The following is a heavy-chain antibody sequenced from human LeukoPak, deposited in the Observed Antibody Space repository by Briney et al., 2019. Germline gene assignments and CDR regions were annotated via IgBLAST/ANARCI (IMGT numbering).Heavy chain of an antibody. V-gene: IGHV3-23*01. CDR1: GFTFSSYA. Sequence: GGSLRLSCAASGFTFSSYAMSWVRQAPGKGLEWVSAISGSGGSTYYADSVKGRFAISRDNSKNTLYLQMNSLRAEDTAVYYCAKDRAYYDFWSGYYLDYWGQGTLVTVPS. D-gene: IGHD3-3*01. CDR3: AKDRAYYDFWSGYYLDY. J-gene: IGHJ4*02. CDR2: ISGSGGST.